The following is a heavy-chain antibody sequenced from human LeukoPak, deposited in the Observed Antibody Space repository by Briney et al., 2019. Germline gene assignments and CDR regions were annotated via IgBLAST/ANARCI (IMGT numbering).Heavy chain of an antibody. CDR3: ASTRYDILTGYDY. V-gene: IGHV3-66*01. J-gene: IGHJ4*02. CDR1: GFTVSSNY. D-gene: IGHD3-9*01. CDR2: IYSGGST. Sequence: PGGSLRLSCAASGFTVSSNYMSWVRQAPGKGLEWVSVIYSGGSTYYADSVKGRFTISRDNSKNTLYLQMNSLRAEDTAVYYCASTRYDILTGYDYWGQGTLVTVSS.